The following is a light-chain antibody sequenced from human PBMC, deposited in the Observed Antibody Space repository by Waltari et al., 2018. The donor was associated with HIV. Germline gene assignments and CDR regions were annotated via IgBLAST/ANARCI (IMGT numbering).Light chain of an antibody. CDR3: QQYHSPPQT. CDR1: QSVLYSSNNKNY. CDR2: WAS. V-gene: IGKV4-1*01. Sequence: DIVMTQSPDSLAVSLGERATINCKSSQSVLYSSNNKNYLAWYQQKPGQPPELLIYWASTRESGVPDRFSGSGSATDFTLTISSLQAEDVAVYYCQQYHSPPQTFGQGTKVEVK. J-gene: IGKJ1*01.